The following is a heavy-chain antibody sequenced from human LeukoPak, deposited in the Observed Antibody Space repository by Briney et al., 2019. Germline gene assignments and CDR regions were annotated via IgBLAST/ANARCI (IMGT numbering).Heavy chain of an antibody. CDR1: GFTFSSYA. V-gene: IGHV3-30*04. D-gene: IGHD2-15*01. CDR2: ISYDGRKK. J-gene: IGHJ4*02. Sequence: PGRSLRLSCAASGFTFSSYAMHWVRQAPRKGLEWVAVISYDGRKKYYADSVKGRFTISRDNSKNTLYLQMNSLRAEDTAVYYCARVGCSGGSCYMYYFDYWGQGTLVTVSS. CDR3: ARVGCSGGSCYMYYFDY.